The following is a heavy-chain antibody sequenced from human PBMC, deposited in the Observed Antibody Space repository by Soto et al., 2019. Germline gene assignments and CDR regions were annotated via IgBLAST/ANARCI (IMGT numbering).Heavy chain of an antibody. V-gene: IGHV3-48*02. CDR2: ITSDTKTI. J-gene: IGHJ4*02. D-gene: IGHD6-19*01. CDR3: ARSVEGHFDY. Sequence: EVQLVESGGDLVQREGSLRLSCVASGFTFSVYSMNWVRQAPGKGLEWFSYITSDTKTIKYADSVKGRFTISRDNAKNSVNLQMNSLRDEYTAVYYCARSVEGHFDYWGQGTVVTVSS. CDR1: GFTFSVYS.